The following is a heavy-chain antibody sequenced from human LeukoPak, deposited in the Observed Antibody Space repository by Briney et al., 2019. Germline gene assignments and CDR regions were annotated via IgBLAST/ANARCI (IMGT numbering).Heavy chain of an antibody. D-gene: IGHD2-2*01. V-gene: IGHV3-21*01. J-gene: IGHJ3*02. CDR2: ISSDSNYI. CDR3: ASRYCTSTSCYAFDI. CDR1: GFTFSSYS. Sequence: GGSLRLSCAASGFTFSSYSMNWVRQAPGQGLEWVSSISSDSNYIFYADSVQGRFTISRDNAENTLFLQMNSLRAEDTAVYYCASRYCTSTSCYAFDIWGQGTMVTVSS.